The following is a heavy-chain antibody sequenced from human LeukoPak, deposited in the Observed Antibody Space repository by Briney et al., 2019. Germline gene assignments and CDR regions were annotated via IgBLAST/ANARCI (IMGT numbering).Heavy chain of an antibody. V-gene: IGHV6-1*01. CDR1: GDSVSSNSAG. J-gene: IGHJ4*02. D-gene: IGHD5-18*01. CDR3: ARGETRYRYVPYYFDY. CDR2: TYYRSKWYT. Sequence: SQTLSLTCAISGDSVSSNSAGWNWIGQSPWRGLEWLVRTYYRSKWYTEYAVSVKSRITINPDTSKNQFSLQLNSVTPEDTAVYYCARGETRYRYVPYYFDYWGQGTLVTVSS.